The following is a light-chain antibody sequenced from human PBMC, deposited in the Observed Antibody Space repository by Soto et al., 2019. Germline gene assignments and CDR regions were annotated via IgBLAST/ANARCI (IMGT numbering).Light chain of an antibody. V-gene: IGLV1-40*01. Sequence: QSALTQPPSVSGAPGQRVTISCTGSSSNIGAGYDVHWYQQLPGTAPKLLIYGNSNRPSGVSDRFPGSKSGNTASLTISGLQTEDEADYYCSSYTTSSTYVFGTGTKVTVL. CDR3: SSYTTSSTYV. CDR2: GNS. CDR1: SSNIGAGYD. J-gene: IGLJ1*01.